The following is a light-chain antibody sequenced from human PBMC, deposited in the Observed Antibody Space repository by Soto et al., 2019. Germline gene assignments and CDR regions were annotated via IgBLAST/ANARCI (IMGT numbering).Light chain of an antibody. CDR2: EVS. CDR3: TSYTSSSTLDV. V-gene: IGLV2-14*01. CDR1: SSDVGGYNY. Sequence: QSVLTQPASVSGSPGQSITISCTGTSSDVGGYNYVSWYQQHPGKAPKLMIYEVSNRPLGVSNRFSGSKSGNTASLTISGLQAEDEADDYCTSYTSSSTLDVFGTGTKVTVL. J-gene: IGLJ1*01.